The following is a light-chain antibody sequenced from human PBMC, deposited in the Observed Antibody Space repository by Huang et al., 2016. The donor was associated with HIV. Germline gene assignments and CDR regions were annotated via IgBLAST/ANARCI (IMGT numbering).Light chain of an antibody. Sequence: EIVMTQSPATLSVSPGERATVSCRASQSVSSNLAWYQQQPGPAPRLLIYGASTRATGMPARLSGSGSGTEFTVTISSLQSEDFAVYYCQQYNNWPPWTFGQGTKVEIK. CDR2: GAS. CDR3: QQYNNWPPWT. V-gene: IGKV3-15*01. J-gene: IGKJ1*01. CDR1: QSVSSN.